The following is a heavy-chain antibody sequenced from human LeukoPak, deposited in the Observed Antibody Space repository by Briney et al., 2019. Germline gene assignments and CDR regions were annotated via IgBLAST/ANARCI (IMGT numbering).Heavy chain of an antibody. CDR2: IYYSGST. Sequence: PSETLSLTCTVSGGSISSSSYYWGWIRQPPGKGLEWIGSIYYSGSTYYNPSLKSRVTISVDTSKNQFSLKLSSVTAADTAVYYCARHHGSGSYYNWRGKYYFDYWGQGTLVTVSS. D-gene: IGHD3-10*01. J-gene: IGHJ4*02. V-gene: IGHV4-39*01. CDR1: GGSISSSSYY. CDR3: ARHHGSGSYYNWRGKYYFDY.